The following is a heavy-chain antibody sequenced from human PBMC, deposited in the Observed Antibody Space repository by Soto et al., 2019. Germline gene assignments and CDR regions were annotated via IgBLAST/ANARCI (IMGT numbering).Heavy chain of an antibody. Sequence: QVQLVQSGAEVRKPGASVKVSCKASGYTFTTYGISWVRQAPGQGLEWMGWISGYNGHTKYEQKFQCRVTMTTDKSTRTVYLDLRSLRSDDTAGYYCAREGEMPYYYYGLDAWGQGTTVNVSS. J-gene: IGHJ6*02. CDR1: GYTFTTYG. CDR2: ISGYNGHT. V-gene: IGHV1-18*01. CDR3: AREGEMPYYYYGLDA. D-gene: IGHD3-16*01.